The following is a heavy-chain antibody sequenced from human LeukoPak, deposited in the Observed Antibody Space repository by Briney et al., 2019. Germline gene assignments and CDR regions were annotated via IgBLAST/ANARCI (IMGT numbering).Heavy chain of an antibody. V-gene: IGHV4-34*01. Sequence: SETLSLTCAVYGGSFSGYYWSWIRQPPGKGLEWIGEINHSGSTNYNPSLKSRVTISVDTSKNQFSLKLSSVTAADTAVYYCAIRLRTVTTSDDYWGQGTTVTVSS. J-gene: IGHJ4*03. CDR2: INHSGST. D-gene: IGHD4-17*01. CDR3: AIRLRTVTTSDDY. CDR1: GGSFSGYY.